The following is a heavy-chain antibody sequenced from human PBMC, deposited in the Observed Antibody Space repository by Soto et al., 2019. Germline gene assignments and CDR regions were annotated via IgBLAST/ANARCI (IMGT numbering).Heavy chain of an antibody. CDR1: GGTFNSYL. CDR2: IIPAFGTA. CDR3: ARGLDQPPVGLYFDT. V-gene: IGHV1-69*06. Sequence: QVQLVQSGAEVKNPGSSVKVSCKTSGGTFNSYLIDWVRQAPGQGLEWMGGIIPAFGTAKYAQKFKGRVTITADKSTTTAYMELRTLTSEDTAVYYCARGLDQPPVGLYFDTWGQGTLVTVSS. D-gene: IGHD2-2*01. J-gene: IGHJ4*02.